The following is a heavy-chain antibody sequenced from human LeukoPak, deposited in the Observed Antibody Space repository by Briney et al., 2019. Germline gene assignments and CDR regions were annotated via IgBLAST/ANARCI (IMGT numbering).Heavy chain of an antibody. CDR3: ATSLAVAFGGWFDP. V-gene: IGHV4-39*01. J-gene: IGHJ5*02. CDR1: GGSISSSSYY. Sequence: SETLSLTCTVSGGSISSSSYYWGWIRQPPGKGLEWFGSIYYSGSTYYNPSLKSRVTISVDTSKNQFSLKLSSVTAAVTAVYYCATSLAVAFGGWFDPWGQGTLVTVSS. CDR2: IYYSGST. D-gene: IGHD6-19*01.